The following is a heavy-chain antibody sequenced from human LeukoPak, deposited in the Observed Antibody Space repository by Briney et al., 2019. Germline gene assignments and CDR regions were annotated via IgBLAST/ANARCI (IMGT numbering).Heavy chain of an antibody. CDR3: ARGRGGATTGFDH. J-gene: IGHJ4*02. Sequence: ASVKVSCKASLYTLSRYYMHWVRQAPGQGLESMGWINSNSGARNYAPKFQGRVTFSRDNSISTAYMELSSVRYDATAIYYCARGRGGATTGFDHWGQGTLVTVS. D-gene: IGHD1-26*01. V-gene: IGHV1-2*02. CDR1: LYTLSRYY. CDR2: INSNSGAR.